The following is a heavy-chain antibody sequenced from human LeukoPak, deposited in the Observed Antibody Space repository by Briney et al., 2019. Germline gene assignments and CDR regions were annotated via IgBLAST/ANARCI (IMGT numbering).Heavy chain of an antibody. CDR3: GKEGGA. J-gene: IGHJ5*02. Sequence: GGSLRLSCSASGFRFSDYTMTWVRQPPGKGPELVSAIGGRGGSTYYADSLGGRFTISSNNSKDMAYLQMNSLKDEDTATYYWGKEGGAWGQGTKVTVSS. CDR1: GFRFSDYT. V-gene: IGHV3-23*01. D-gene: IGHD3-16*01. CDR2: IGGRGGST.